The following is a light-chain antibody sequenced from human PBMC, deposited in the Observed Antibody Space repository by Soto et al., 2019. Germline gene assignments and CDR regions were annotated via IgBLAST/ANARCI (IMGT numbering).Light chain of an antibody. CDR3: CSYAGSYSYV. V-gene: IGLV2-11*01. J-gene: IGLJ1*01. CDR2: DVT. CDR1: SSDVGGYNY. Sequence: QSVLTQPRSVSGSPGQSVAISCTGTSSDVGGYNYVSWYQQHPGKAPKLIIYDVTKRPSGVPDRFSGSSSGNTASLTISGLQAEDEADYFCCSYAGSYSYVFGNGTKVTV.